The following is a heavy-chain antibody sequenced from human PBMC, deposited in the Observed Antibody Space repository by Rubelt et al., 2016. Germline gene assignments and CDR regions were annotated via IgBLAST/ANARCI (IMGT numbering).Heavy chain of an antibody. CDR3: ARDFMY. D-gene: IGHD3-16*01. Sequence: GKGLEWVSYISSSSSTIYYADSVKGRFTISRDNSKNTLYLQMNSLRAEDTAVYYCARDFMYWGQGTLVTVSS. J-gene: IGHJ4*02. V-gene: IGHV3-48*01. CDR2: ISSSSSTI.